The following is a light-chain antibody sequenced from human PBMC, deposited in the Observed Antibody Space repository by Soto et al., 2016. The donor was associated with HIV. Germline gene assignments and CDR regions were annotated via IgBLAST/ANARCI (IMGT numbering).Light chain of an antibody. J-gene: IGLJ1*01. V-gene: IGLV3-27*01. CDR2: KDS. CDR1: VLAKY. Sequence: SYELTQPSSVSVSPGQTARITCSGDVLAKYARWFQQKPGQAPVLVIYKDSERPSGIPERFSGSSSGTTVTLTISGAQVEDEADYYCYSAADNNLGVFGTGTKVTV. CDR3: YSAADNNLGV.